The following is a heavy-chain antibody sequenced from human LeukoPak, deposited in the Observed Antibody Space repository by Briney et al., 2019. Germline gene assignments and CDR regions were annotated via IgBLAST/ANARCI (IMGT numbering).Heavy chain of an antibody. J-gene: IGHJ4*02. D-gene: IGHD3-10*01. Sequence: GGSLRLSCAASGFTFSSYGMHWVRQAPGKGLEWVANIKQDGSEKYYVDSVKGRFTISRDNAKNSLYLQMNSLRAEDTAVYYCARGSRDSYYYGSGIDYWGQGTLVTVSS. CDR1: GFTFSSYG. CDR3: ARGSRDSYYYGSGIDY. CDR2: IKQDGSEK. V-gene: IGHV3-7*01.